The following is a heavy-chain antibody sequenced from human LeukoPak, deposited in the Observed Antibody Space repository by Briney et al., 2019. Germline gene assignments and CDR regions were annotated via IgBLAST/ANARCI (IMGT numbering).Heavy chain of an antibody. J-gene: IGHJ4*02. Sequence: GGSLRLSCEVSGFLVNRNYMNWIRQAPGKGLEWVSVIYDGGGRYYADSVKGRFTNSRDTSKNTDYLEMNGLRVDDTAVYYCANGSSVYYFESWGQGAQVTVSA. CDR2: IYDGGGR. V-gene: IGHV3-53*01. CDR1: GFLVNRNY. D-gene: IGHD6-6*01. CDR3: ANGSSVYYFES.